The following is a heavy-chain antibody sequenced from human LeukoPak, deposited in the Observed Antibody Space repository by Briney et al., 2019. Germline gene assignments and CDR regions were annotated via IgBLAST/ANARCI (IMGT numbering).Heavy chain of an antibody. CDR2: ISGSGGST. D-gene: IGHD3-22*01. CDR1: GFTVRSNY. CDR3: AKPYYYDSSGYYQPFDY. J-gene: IGHJ4*02. V-gene: IGHV3-23*01. Sequence: GESLRLSCAASGFTVRSNYISWVRQAPGKGLEWVSAISGSGGSTYYADSVKGRFTISRDNSKNTLYLQMNSLRAEDTAVYYCAKPYYYDSSGYYQPFDYWGQGTLVTVSS.